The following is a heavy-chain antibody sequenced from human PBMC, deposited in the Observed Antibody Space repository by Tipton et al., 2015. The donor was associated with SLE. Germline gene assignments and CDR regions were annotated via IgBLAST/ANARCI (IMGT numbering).Heavy chain of an antibody. J-gene: IGHJ4*02. CDR1: GGSISSGYY. CDR2: IYQSGSS. CDR3: ARDWDSGSTWDY. Sequence: PGLVKPSETLSLTCTVSGGSISSGYYWGWIRQPPGKGLEWIGSIYQSGSSYCNPSLRSRVTISVDTSKNQFSLNLSSVTAADTAVYYCARDWDSGSTWDYWGQGTLVSVSS. D-gene: IGHD1-26*01. V-gene: IGHV4-38-2*02.